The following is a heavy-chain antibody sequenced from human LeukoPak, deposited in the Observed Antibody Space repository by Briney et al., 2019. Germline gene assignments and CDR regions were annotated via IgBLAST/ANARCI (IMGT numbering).Heavy chain of an antibody. CDR3: ARARLTDYVWGRRTFDI. CDR1: GFTFSRYW. J-gene: IGHJ3*02. D-gene: IGHD3-16*01. V-gene: IGHV3-48*03. Sequence: GGSLRLSCAASGFTFSRYWMSWVRQAPGKGLEWVSYISSSGSTIYYADSVKGRFTISRDNAKKSLYLQMNSLRAEDTAVYYCARARLTDYVWGRRTFDIWGQGTMVTISS. CDR2: ISSSGSTI.